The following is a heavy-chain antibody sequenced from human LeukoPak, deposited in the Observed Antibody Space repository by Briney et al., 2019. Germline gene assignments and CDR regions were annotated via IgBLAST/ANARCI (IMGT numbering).Heavy chain of an antibody. J-gene: IGHJ6*03. V-gene: IGHV4-34*01. CDR1: GGSFSGYY. CDR3: AREDWGFMDV. CDR2: INHSGST. D-gene: IGHD3-16*01. Sequence: PSETLSLTCAVYGGSFSGYYWSWIRQPPGKGLEWIGEINHSGSTNYNPSLKSRVTISVDTSKIQFSLKLSSVTAAGTAVFYCAREDWGFMDVWGKGTTVTVSS.